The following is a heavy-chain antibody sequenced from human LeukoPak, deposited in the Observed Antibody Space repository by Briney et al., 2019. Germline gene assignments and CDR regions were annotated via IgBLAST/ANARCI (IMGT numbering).Heavy chain of an antibody. V-gene: IGHV3-48*03. CDR2: ISSSGSTI. Sequence: GGSLRLSCAASGFTFSSYEMNWVRQAPGKGLEWVSYISSSGSTIYYADSVKGRFTISRDNAKKSLYLQMNSLRAEDTAVYYCARHLSGVTGYTYGREIDYWGQGTLVTVSS. J-gene: IGHJ4*02. CDR3: ARHLSGVTGYTYGREIDY. CDR1: GFTFSSYE. D-gene: IGHD5-18*01.